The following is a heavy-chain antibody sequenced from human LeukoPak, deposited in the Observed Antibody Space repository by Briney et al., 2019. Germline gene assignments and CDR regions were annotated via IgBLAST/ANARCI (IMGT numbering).Heavy chain of an antibody. Sequence: SETLSLTCTVSGGSISSSSYYWGWIRQPPGKGLEWIGSIFYSGSTYYNPSLKSRVTISVDTSKNQFSLKLSSVTAADTAVYYCARAVVPAAIVSRTKPYFDYWGQGTLVTVSS. J-gene: IGHJ4*02. D-gene: IGHD2-2*01. V-gene: IGHV4-39*07. CDR1: GGSISSSSYY. CDR3: ARAVVPAAIVSRTKPYFDY. CDR2: IFYSGST.